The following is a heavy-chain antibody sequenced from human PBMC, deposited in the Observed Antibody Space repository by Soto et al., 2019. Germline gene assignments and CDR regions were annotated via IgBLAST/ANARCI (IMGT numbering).Heavy chain of an antibody. CDR1: GYTFTDYF. CDR2: IIPLFGTT. CDR3: AREVDSGYYVRWFDP. J-gene: IGHJ5*02. D-gene: IGHD5-12*01. V-gene: IGHV1-69*13. Sequence: SVKVSCKASGYTFTDYFIHWVRQAPGQGLEWIGGIIPLFGTTNYAQKLQGRVTITADESTSTVYMELSSLTSEDTAVYYCAREVDSGYYVRWFDPWGQGTLVTVSS.